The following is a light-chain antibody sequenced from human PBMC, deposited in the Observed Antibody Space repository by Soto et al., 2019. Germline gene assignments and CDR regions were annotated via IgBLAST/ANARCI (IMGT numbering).Light chain of an antibody. CDR1: SSDVGGYNY. V-gene: IGLV2-14*01. J-gene: IGLJ1*01. CDR2: DVS. CDR3: SSYTGSTTLQYV. Sequence: QSALTQPASVSGSPGQSITISCTGTSSDVGGYNYVSWYQQHPGKAPKLLIYDVSNRPSGASNRFSGSKSGNTASLTISGLQAEDEADYYCSSYTGSTTLQYVFGTGTKVTVL.